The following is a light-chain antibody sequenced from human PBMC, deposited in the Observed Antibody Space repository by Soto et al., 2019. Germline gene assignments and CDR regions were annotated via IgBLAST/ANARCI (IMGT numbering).Light chain of an antibody. J-gene: IGKJ5*01. Sequence: DIVLTQSPGTLSLSPGERATLSCRASQSVRGTSSACYQQKPGQPPRLLIYDASSRATGIPDRFSGGGSGTDFTLTISRREPEDFAVYYCQHHGSSPPITFGQGTRLEIK. CDR3: QHHGSSPPIT. V-gene: IGKV3-20*01. CDR2: DAS. CDR1: QSVRGTS.